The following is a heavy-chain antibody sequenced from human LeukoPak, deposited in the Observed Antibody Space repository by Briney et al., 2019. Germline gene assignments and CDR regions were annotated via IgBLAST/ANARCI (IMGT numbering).Heavy chain of an antibody. Sequence: PSETLSLTCTVSGGSITSSSYFWGWIRQPPGKGLEWIGSVFYSGSTYYNPSLKSRVTISVDTSNNQFSLKLSSVTAADTAVYYCARTRSPFQEIIAAAGLNWFDPWGQGTLVTVSS. V-gene: IGHV4-39*01. J-gene: IGHJ5*02. CDR3: ARTRSPFQEIIAAAGLNWFDP. D-gene: IGHD6-13*01. CDR2: VFYSGST. CDR1: GGSITSSSYF.